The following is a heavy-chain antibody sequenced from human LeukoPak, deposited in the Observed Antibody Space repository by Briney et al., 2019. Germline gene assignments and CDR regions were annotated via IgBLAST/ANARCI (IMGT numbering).Heavy chain of an antibody. J-gene: IGHJ4*02. CDR1: GGSISSGDYY. CDR2: IYYSGST. D-gene: IGHD2-2*01. Sequence: SETLSLTCTVSGGSISSGDYYWSWIRQPPGKGLEWIGYIYYSGSTYYNPSLKSRVTISVDTSKNQFSLKLSSVTAADTAVYYCARGFYCSSTSCPFDYWGQGTLVTVSS. V-gene: IGHV4-30-4*02. CDR3: ARGFYCSSTSCPFDY.